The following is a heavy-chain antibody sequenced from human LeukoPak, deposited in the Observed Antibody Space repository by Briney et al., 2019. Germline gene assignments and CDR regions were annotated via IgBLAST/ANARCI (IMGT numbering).Heavy chain of an antibody. CDR1: GGSISSSSYY. V-gene: IGHV4-39*01. Sequence: SETLSLTCTVSGGSISSSSYYWGWIRQPPGKGLEWIGSIYYSGSTYYNPSLKSRVTISVDTSKNQFSLKLSSVTAADTAVYYCARQPPNWNSFDYRGQGTLVTVSS. CDR2: IYYSGST. D-gene: IGHD1-1*01. CDR3: ARQPPNWNSFDY. J-gene: IGHJ4*02.